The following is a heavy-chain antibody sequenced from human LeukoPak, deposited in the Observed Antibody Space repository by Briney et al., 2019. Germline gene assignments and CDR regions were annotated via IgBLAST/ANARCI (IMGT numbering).Heavy chain of an antibody. V-gene: IGHV1-2*02. Sequence: ASVKVSCKASGYTFTGYYMHWVRQAPGQGLEWMGWINPNSGGTNYAQKFQGRVTMTRDTSISTAYMELSRLRSDDTAVYYCARDRHEYCSGGSCRNWFDPWGQGTLVTVSS. CDR3: ARDRHEYCSGGSCRNWFDP. D-gene: IGHD2-15*01. CDR2: INPNSGGT. J-gene: IGHJ5*02. CDR1: GYTFTGYY.